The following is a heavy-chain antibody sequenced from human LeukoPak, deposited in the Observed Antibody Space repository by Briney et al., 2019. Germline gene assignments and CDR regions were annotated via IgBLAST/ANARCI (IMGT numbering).Heavy chain of an antibody. CDR1: GFIFSNYA. J-gene: IGHJ4*02. CDR3: TRDSSYGDYSTAFDY. D-gene: IGHD4-17*01. Sequence: PGGSLRLSCAASGFIFSNYAMTWVRQAPGKGLEWVSSSGSTTDYSDSVKGRFTISRDNSKNTLYLQMNSLRADDTAVYYCTRDSSYGDYSTAFDYWGQGALATVSS. V-gene: IGHV3-23*01. CDR2: SGSTT.